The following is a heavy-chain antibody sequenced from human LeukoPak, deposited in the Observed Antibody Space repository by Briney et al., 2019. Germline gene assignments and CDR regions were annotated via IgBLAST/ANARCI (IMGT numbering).Heavy chain of an antibody. J-gene: IGHJ6*03. Sequence: SETLSLTCAVSGGSISSSNWWSWVRQPPGKGLERIGEIYHSGSTNYNPSLKSRVTISVDKSKNQFSLKLSSVTAADTAVYYCARNGDGYKDYYYYYMDVWGKGTTVTISS. D-gene: IGHD5-24*01. CDR3: ARNGDGYKDYYYYYMDV. V-gene: IGHV4-4*02. CDR1: GGSISSSNW. CDR2: IYHSGST.